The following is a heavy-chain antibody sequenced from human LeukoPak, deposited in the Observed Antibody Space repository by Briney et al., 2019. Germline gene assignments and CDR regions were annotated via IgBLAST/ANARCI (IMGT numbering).Heavy chain of an antibody. V-gene: IGHV1-2*02. D-gene: IGHD4/OR15-4a*01. CDR2: INPNSGGT. CDR3: ARDRIYGDDGVCDY. J-gene: IGHJ4*02. Sequence: GASVKVSCKASGYTFTGYYMHWVRQAPGQGLEWMGWINPNSGGTNYAQKFHGRVTMTRDTSISTAYMELNRLTSDDTAVYYCARDRIYGDDGVCDYWGQGTLVTVSS. CDR1: GYTFTGYY.